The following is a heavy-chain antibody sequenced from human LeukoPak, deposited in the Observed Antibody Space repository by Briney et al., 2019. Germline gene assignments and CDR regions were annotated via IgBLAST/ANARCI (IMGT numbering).Heavy chain of an antibody. J-gene: IGHJ4*02. CDR1: GGSFSGYY. CDR2: INDSGGT. V-gene: IGHV4-34*01. D-gene: IGHD3-22*01. CDR3: ARGADYYDRSGYYIPY. Sequence: SETLSLTCAVYGGSFSGYYWSWIRQPPGKGLEWLGEINDSGGTSYNPSLKSRVTMSVVTSKNQFSLRLTSVTAADTAVYYCARGADYYDRSGYYIPYWGQGTLVTVSS.